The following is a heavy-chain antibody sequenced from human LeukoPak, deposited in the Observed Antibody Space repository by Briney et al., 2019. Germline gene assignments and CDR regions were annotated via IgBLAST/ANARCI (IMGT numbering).Heavy chain of an antibody. CDR2: IKQDGSEK. CDR1: GFTFSSYW. Sequence: AGGSLRLSCAASGFTFSSYWMSWVRQAPGKGLEWVANIKQDGSEKYYVDSVKGRFTISRDNAKNSLYLKMNSLRAEDTAVYYCTRVESGCSSTSCYRGAFDYWGQGTLVTVSS. CDR3: TRVESGCSSTSCYRGAFDY. V-gene: IGHV3-7*01. J-gene: IGHJ4*02. D-gene: IGHD2-2*01.